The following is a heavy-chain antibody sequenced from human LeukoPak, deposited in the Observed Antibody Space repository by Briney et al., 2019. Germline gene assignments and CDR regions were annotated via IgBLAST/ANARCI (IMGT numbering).Heavy chain of an antibody. CDR1: GFTFSNLA. D-gene: IGHD3-16*01. CDR2: IKQDGSEK. CDR3: ARAPIWGGMVTYYYMDV. V-gene: IGHV3-7*01. Sequence: GGSLRLSCAASGFTFSNLAMSWVRQAPGKGLEWVANIKQDGSEKYYVDSVKGRFTISRDNAKNSLYLQMNSLRAEDTAVYYCARAPIWGGMVTYYYMDVWGKGTTVTISS. J-gene: IGHJ6*03.